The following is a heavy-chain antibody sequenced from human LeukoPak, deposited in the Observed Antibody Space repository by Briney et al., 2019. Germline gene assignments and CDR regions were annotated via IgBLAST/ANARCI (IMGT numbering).Heavy chain of an antibody. D-gene: IGHD3-3*01. CDR3: ARARGGDFWSGYYIDY. CDR2: ISAYNGNT. Sequence: ASVKVSCKASGYTFTSYGISWVRQAPGQGLEWMGWISAYNGNTNYAQKLQGRVTMTTGTSTSTAYMELRSLRSDDTAVYYCARARGGDFWSGYYIDYWGQGTLVTVSS. CDR1: GYTFTSYG. J-gene: IGHJ4*02. V-gene: IGHV1-18*01.